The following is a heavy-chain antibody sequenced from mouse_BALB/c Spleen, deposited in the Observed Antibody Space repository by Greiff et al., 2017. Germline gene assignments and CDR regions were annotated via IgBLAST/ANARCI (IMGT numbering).Heavy chain of an antibody. Sequence: DVKLVESGGGLVQPGGSRKLSCAASGFTFSDYYMYWVRQTPEKRLEWVATISDGGSYTYYPDSVKGRFTISRDNAKNNLYLQMSSLKSEDTAMYYCARGATAWYFDVWGAGTTVTVSS. CDR3: ARGATAWYFDV. CDR1: GFTFSDYY. J-gene: IGHJ1*01. D-gene: IGHD1-2*01. V-gene: IGHV5-4*02. CDR2: ISDGGSYT.